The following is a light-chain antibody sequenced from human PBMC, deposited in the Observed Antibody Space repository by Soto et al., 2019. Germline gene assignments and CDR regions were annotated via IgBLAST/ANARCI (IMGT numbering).Light chain of an antibody. V-gene: IGKV3-11*01. CDR1: QSVSSY. CDR2: DAS. CDR3: QQRSNWPVT. Sequence: IGLTQSPSALSLSHWERATLSCRASQSVSSYLAWYQQKPGQAPRLLIYDASNRATGIPARFSGSGSGTDFTLTISSLEPEDFAVYYCQQRSNWPVTVGGGTKVDIK. J-gene: IGKJ4*01.